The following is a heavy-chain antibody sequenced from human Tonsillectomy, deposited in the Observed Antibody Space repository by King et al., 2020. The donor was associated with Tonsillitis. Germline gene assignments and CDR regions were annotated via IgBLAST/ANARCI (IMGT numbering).Heavy chain of an antibody. CDR1: GGSISSYY. Sequence: QVQLQESGPGLVKPSETLSLTCTVSGGSISSYYWSWIRQPPGKGLEWIGYIYYSGSTNYNPSLKSRVTISVDTSKNQFSLKLSSVTAADTAVYYCAGGGWNSDYWGQGTLVTVSS. CDR3: AGGGWNSDY. J-gene: IGHJ4*02. D-gene: IGHD1-7*01. CDR2: IYYSGST. V-gene: IGHV4-59*01.